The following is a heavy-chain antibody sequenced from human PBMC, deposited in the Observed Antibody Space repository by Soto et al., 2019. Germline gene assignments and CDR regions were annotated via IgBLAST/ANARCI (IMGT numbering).Heavy chain of an antibody. D-gene: IGHD4-17*01. CDR3: ARDMRGDYVGSYYYYGMDV. CDR2: IYYSGST. CDR1: GGSISSGDYY. Sequence: PSETFSLTCTVSGGSISSGDYYWSWIRQPPGKGLEWIGYIYYSGSTYYNPSLKSRVTISVDTSKNQFSLKLSSVTAADTAVYYCARDMRGDYVGSYYYYGMDVWGQGTTVTVSS. V-gene: IGHV4-30-4*01. J-gene: IGHJ6*02.